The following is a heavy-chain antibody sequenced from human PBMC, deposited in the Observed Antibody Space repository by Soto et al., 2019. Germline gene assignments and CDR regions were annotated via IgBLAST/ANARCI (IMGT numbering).Heavy chain of an antibody. D-gene: IGHD6-13*01. CDR3: AKDQRGSSTYSDY. CDR2: ISGSGGST. CDR1: GFTFSSYA. J-gene: IGHJ4*02. Sequence: SLRLSCAASGFTFSSYAMSWVRQAPGKGLECVSAISGSGGSTHYADSVKGRFTISRDNSKNTLYLQMNSLRAEDTAVYYCAKDQRGSSTYSDYWGQGTLVTVSS. V-gene: IGHV3-23*01.